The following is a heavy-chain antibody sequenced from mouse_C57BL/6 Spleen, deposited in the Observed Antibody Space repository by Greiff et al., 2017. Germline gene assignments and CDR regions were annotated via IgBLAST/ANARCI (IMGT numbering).Heavy chain of an antibody. D-gene: IGHD1-1*01. CDR3: ARGNYYCSRDSFDY. V-gene: IGHV1-15*01. CDR1: GYTFTDYE. CDR2: FHPDTGAT. J-gene: IGHJ2*01. Sequence: VQLQQSGAELVRPGASVTLSCKASGYTFTDYEMHWVKQTPVHGLEWIGDFHPDTGATAYNEKFKGKATLTADKSSSTAYMELRRLTSEDSAVDYGARGNYYCSRDSFDYWGQGTTVTVSA.